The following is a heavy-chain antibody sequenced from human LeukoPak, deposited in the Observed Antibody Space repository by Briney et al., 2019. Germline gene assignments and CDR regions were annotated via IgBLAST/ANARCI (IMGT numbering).Heavy chain of an antibody. CDR3: ARVGWGRITMVRAYPNWFDP. CDR1: GYTFTSYG. V-gene: IGHV1-18*01. Sequence: GASVKVSCKASGYTFTSYGISWVRQAPGQGLEWMGWISAYNGNTSYAQKFQGRVTMTRDTSTSTVYMELSSLRSEDTAVYYCARVGWGRITMVRAYPNWFDPWGQGTLVTVSS. D-gene: IGHD3-10*01. CDR2: ISAYNGNT. J-gene: IGHJ5*02.